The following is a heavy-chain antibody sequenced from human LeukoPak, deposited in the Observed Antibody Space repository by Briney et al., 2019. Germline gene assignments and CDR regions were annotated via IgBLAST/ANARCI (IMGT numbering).Heavy chain of an antibody. CDR3: AGSVRGVIQSPSYYYYMDV. D-gene: IGHD3-10*01. CDR2: IYTSGST. CDR1: GGSISSSNW. Sequence: SETLSHTCAVSGGSISSSNWWSWVRQPPGKGLEWIGRIYTSGSTNYNPSLKSRVTISVDTSKNQFSLKLSSVTAADTAVYYCAGSVRGVIQSPSYYYYMDVWGKGTTVTISS. J-gene: IGHJ6*03. V-gene: IGHV4-4*02.